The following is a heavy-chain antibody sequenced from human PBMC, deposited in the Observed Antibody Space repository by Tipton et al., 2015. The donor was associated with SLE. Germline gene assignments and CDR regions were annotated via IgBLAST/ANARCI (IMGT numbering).Heavy chain of an antibody. V-gene: IGHV4-59*11. Sequence: GLVKPSETLSLTCTVSGGSISSHYWSWIRQPPGKGLEWIGYIYYSGSTNYNPSLKSRVTISVDTSKNQFSLKLSSVTAADTAVIYCARAPGAGMLDHGMDVWGQGTRVTVSS. D-gene: IGHD6-19*01. CDR1: GGSISSHY. CDR3: ARAPGAGMLDHGMDV. CDR2: IYYSGST. J-gene: IGHJ6*02.